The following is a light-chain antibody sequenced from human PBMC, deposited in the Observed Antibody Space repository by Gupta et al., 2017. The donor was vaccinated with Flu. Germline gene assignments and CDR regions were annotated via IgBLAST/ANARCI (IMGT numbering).Light chain of an antibody. J-gene: IGKJ1*01. CDR2: GAS. Sequence: IVLXQSPGTLSMSPXDGVTLSCRASQSVSSTFLAWYQQKPGQAPKLLIYGASTRATGIPDRFSGGGSGTDFTLTISSLEPEDFTVYYCQQYQSSPQTLGQGTKVEI. CDR1: QSVSSTF. CDR3: QQYQSSPQT. V-gene: IGKV3-20*01.